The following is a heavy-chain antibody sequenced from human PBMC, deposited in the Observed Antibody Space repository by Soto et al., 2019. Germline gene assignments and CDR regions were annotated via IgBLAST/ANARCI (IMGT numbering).Heavy chain of an antibody. Sequence: QVQLVESGGGVVQPGRSLRLSCAASGFTFSSYGMHWVRQAPGKGLEWVAVIWYDGSNKYYADSVKGRFTISRDNSKNTLYLQMNSLRAEDTAVYYCAREKGIVVVPAASYDAFDIWGQGTMVTVSS. CDR1: GFTFSSYG. CDR3: AREKGIVVVPAASYDAFDI. J-gene: IGHJ3*02. CDR2: IWYDGSNK. D-gene: IGHD2-2*01. V-gene: IGHV3-33*01.